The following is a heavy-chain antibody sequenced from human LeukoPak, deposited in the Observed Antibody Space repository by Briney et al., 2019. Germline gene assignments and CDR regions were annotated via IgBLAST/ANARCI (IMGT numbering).Heavy chain of an antibody. Sequence: SETLSLTCAVYGGSFSGYYWSWIRQPPGKGLEWIGEINHSGSTNYNPSLKSRVTISVDTSKNQFSLKLSSVTAADTAVYYCARGYGGSYPHWGQGTLVTVSS. J-gene: IGHJ4*02. V-gene: IGHV4-34*01. CDR2: INHSGST. CDR3: ARGYGGSYPH. D-gene: IGHD1-26*01. CDR1: GGSFSGYY.